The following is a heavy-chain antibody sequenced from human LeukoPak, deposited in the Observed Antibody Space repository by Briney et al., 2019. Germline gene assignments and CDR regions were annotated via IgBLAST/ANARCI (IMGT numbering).Heavy chain of an antibody. CDR1: GYSFTSYW. CDR3: ARRGGSGGYWYFDL. Sequence: GESLKISCKGSGYSFTSYWINWVRQMPRKGLEWMGKIDPSDSYTNYSPSFQGHVTISVDKSINTAYLQWSSLRASDSAMYYCARRGGSGGYWYFDLWGRGTLVTVSS. V-gene: IGHV5-10-1*01. J-gene: IGHJ2*01. D-gene: IGHD2-15*01. CDR2: IDPSDSYT.